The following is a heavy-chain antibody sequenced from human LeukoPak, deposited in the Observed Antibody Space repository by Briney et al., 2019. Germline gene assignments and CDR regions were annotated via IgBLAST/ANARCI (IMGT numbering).Heavy chain of an antibody. CDR2: IDYGGSPI. CDR1: GVTFSSHS. D-gene: IGHD4-11*01. J-gene: IGHJ5*02. CDR3: AREYDSRARFDP. V-gene: IGHV3-48*01. Sequence: PGGSLRLSCAASGVTFSSHSMNWIRQAPGKGLEWISFIDYGGSPIYYADSVKGRFTISRDDAKNSLYLHVNSLRAEDTAIYYCAREYDSRARFDPWGQGTLATVSS.